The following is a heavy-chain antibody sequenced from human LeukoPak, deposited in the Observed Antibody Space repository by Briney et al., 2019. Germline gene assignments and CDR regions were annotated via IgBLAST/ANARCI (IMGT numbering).Heavy chain of an antibody. CDR2: IYHSGST. CDR1: GYSISSGFY. V-gene: IGHV4-38-2*02. D-gene: IGHD2-2*01. CDR3: ARAIYCSGTTCSLGYFDY. J-gene: IGHJ4*02. Sequence: PSETLSLTCNVSGYSISSGFYWGWIRQPPGKGLEWIGNIYHSGSTYYNPSLKSRVSISVDTSKNQFSLNLSSVTATDTAVYHCARAIYCSGTTCSLGYFDYWGQGTVVTVSS.